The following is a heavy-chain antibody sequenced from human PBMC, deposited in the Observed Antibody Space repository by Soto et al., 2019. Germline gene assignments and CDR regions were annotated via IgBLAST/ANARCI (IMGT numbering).Heavy chain of an antibody. D-gene: IGHD3-22*01. CDR1: GYTFTSHW. Sequence: GESLKISCKGSGYTFTSHWIGWVRQMPGKGLEWMGIIAPVDSDTRCSPSFQGHVSMSADRSIRTAYLQWSSLKASDTAMYYCARLDSGPYNFDYWGQGTLVTVSS. V-gene: IGHV5-51*01. J-gene: IGHJ4*02. CDR3: ARLDSGPYNFDY. CDR2: IAPVDSDT.